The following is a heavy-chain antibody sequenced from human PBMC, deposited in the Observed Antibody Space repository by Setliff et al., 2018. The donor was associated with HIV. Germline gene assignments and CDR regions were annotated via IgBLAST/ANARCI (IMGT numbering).Heavy chain of an antibody. Sequence: TLSLTCSVSGDSINNNNYYWGWIRQPPGKGLEWIASVFYTGSTYYRPSLKSRVTLSVELSKNHFSLELTSVTAADTAVYYCARQSYYVTGSFYTDVFYLWVQRTVVTVSS. CDR3: ARQSYYVTGSFYTDVFYL. CDR2: VFYTGST. J-gene: IGHJ1*01. CDR1: GDSINNNNYY. D-gene: IGHD3-10*01. V-gene: IGHV4-39*01.